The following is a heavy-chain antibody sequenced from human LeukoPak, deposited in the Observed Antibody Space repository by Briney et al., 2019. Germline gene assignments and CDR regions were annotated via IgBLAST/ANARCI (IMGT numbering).Heavy chain of an antibody. CDR3: ASSMVRGYYYYGMDV. J-gene: IGHJ6*02. V-gene: IGHV4-59*08. Sequence: SETLSLTCTVSGGSISSYYWSWIRQPPGKGLEWIGYIYYSGSTSYNPSLKSRVTISVDTSKNQFSLKLSSVTAADTAVYYCASSMVRGYYYYGMDVWGQGTTVTVSS. CDR1: GGSISSYY. D-gene: IGHD3-10*01. CDR2: IYYSGST.